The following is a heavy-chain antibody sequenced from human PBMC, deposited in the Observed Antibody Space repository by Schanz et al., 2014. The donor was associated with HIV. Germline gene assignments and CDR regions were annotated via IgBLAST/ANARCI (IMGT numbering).Heavy chain of an antibody. J-gene: IGHJ6*02. Sequence: VQLVESGAEVKKPGASVKVSCKASGYAFSNFGFSWVRRAPGQGLEWMAGIIPIIGTADYAQKFQGRVTITADKSTSTLYLELSSLRSEDTAVYYCTSGSFEFGDLLDDYYYDAMDVWGQGTTVTVSS. CDR3: TSGSFEFGDLLDDYYYDAMDV. V-gene: IGHV1-69*06. D-gene: IGHD3-10*01. CDR2: IIPIIGTA. CDR1: GYAFSNFG.